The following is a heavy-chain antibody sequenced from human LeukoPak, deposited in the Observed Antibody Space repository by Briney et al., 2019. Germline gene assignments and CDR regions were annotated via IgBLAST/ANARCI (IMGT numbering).Heavy chain of an antibody. CDR1: GFTFSGSA. D-gene: IGHD6-13*01. V-gene: IGHV3-73*01. CDR2: IRSKANSYAT. J-gene: IGHJ6*03. CDR3: TSYSSSLDYYYYYMDV. Sequence: GGSLRLSCAASGFTFSGSAMHWVRQAYGKWLEWVGRIRSKANSYATAYAASVKGRFTISRDDSKNTAYLQMNSLNTEDTAVYYCTSYSSSLDYYYYYMDVWGKGTTVTVSS.